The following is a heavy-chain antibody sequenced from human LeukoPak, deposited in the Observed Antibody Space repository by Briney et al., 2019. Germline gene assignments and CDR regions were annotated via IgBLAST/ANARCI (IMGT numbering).Heavy chain of an antibody. CDR1: GGSISSYY. V-gene: IGHV4-59*01. CDR2: IYYSGST. D-gene: IGHD6-19*01. CDR3: ARDGYSSGWNDAFDI. Sequence: SETLSLTCTVSGGSISSYYWSRIRQPPGKGLEWIGYIYYSGSTNYNPSLKSRVTISVDTSKNQFSLKLSSVTAADTAVYYCARDGYSSGWNDAFDIWGQGTMVTVSS. J-gene: IGHJ3*02.